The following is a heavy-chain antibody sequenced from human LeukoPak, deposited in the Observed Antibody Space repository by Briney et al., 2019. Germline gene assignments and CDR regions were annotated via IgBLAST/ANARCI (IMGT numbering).Heavy chain of an antibody. CDR2: ISSSSSYI. J-gene: IGHJ6*03. D-gene: IGHD1-26*01. Sequence: GGSLRLSCAASGFTFSSYSMNWVRQAPGEGLEWVSSISSSSSYIYYADSVKGRFTISRDNAKNSLYLQMNSLRAEDTAVYYCAKDSKIVGATFRSYHYMDVWGKGTAVTVSS. CDR3: AKDSKIVGATFRSYHYMDV. CDR1: GFTFSSYS. V-gene: IGHV3-21*04.